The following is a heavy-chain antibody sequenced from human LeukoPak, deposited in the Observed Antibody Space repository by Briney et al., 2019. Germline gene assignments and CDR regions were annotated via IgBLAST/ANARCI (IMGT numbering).Heavy chain of an antibody. CDR2: IIPIFGTA. J-gene: IGHJ3*02. CDR1: GGTFSSYA. V-gene: IGHV1-69*06. D-gene: IGHD2-2*01. Sequence: ASVKVSCKASGGTFSSYAISWVRQAPGQGLEWMGGIIPIFGTANYAQKFQGRVTITADKSTSTAYMELSSLRSEDTAVYYCARMSLGYCSSTSCQIDAFDIWGQGTMVTVSS. CDR3: ARMSLGYCSSTSCQIDAFDI.